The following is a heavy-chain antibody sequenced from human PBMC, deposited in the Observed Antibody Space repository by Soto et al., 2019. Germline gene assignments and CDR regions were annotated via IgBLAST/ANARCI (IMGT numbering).Heavy chain of an antibody. CDR1: GYTFTSYG. CDR2: ISAYNGNT. Sequence: QVQLVQSGAEVKKPGASVKVSCKASGYTFTSYGISWVRQAPGQGLEWMGWISAYNGNTNYAQKLQGRVTMTTDTSTSTAYMELRSLRSDDTAVYYCAIFRSSGWLGTPLGVDYWGQGTLVTVSS. J-gene: IGHJ4*02. CDR3: AIFRSSGWLGTPLGVDY. V-gene: IGHV1-18*01. D-gene: IGHD6-19*01.